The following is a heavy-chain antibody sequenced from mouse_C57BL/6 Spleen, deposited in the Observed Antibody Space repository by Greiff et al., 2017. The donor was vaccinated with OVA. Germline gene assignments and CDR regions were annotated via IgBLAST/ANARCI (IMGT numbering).Heavy chain of an antibody. V-gene: IGHV14-2*01. CDR1: GFNIQDYY. J-gene: IGHJ2*01. CDR3: ASPLITTVVGRDY. Sequence: VQLQQSGAELVKPGASVKLSCTASGFNIQDYYMPWVKQRTEQGLEWIGRIDTEDGGTKYAPHVQGKATITADTTSNTADLQLSSLTSGDTAVDYWASPLITTVVGRDYWGQGTTLTVSS. D-gene: IGHD1-1*01. CDR2: IDTEDGGT.